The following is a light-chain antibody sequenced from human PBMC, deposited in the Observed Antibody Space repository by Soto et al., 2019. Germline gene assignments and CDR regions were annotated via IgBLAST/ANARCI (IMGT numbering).Light chain of an antibody. CDR1: QSVSSN. CDR3: QQYNNWPRT. Sequence: EIVMRQSPATLSVSPGERATLSCRASQSVSSNLAWYQQKPDQAPSLLIYGASTRATGIPARFSGSGSGTDFTLTISSLQSEDFAVYYCQQYNNWPRTFGQGTKVDIK. V-gene: IGKV3-15*01. J-gene: IGKJ1*01. CDR2: GAS.